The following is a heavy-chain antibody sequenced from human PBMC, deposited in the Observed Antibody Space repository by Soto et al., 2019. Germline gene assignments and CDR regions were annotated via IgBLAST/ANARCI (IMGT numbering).Heavy chain of an antibody. Sequence: EVQLVESGGGLTQPGGSLRLSCEVSGFSVSGNYMSWVRQAPGKGLDWVSVIYSGGSRYYADSVRGRFTISRDESQNTLYLQMNNLRAEDTAVYYCARSMMVRGVLFDLWGRGSLVSVSS. CDR1: GFSVSGNY. J-gene: IGHJ4*02. CDR3: ARSMMVRGVLFDL. D-gene: IGHD3-10*01. V-gene: IGHV3-53*01. CDR2: IYSGGSR.